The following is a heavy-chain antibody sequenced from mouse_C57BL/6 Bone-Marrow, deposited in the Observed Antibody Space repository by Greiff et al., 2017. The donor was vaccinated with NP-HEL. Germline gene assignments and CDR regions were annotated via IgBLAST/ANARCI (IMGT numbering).Heavy chain of an antibody. J-gene: IGHJ1*03. CDR2: IYPRSGNT. CDR3: ARRDYGSSSLYFDV. Sequence: VQLQQSGAELARPGASVKLSCKASGYTFTSYGISWVKQRTGQGLEWIGEIYPRSGNTYYNEKFKGKATLTADKSSSTAYMELRSLTSEDSAVYFCARRDYGSSSLYFDVWGTGTTVTVSS. D-gene: IGHD1-1*01. V-gene: IGHV1-81*01. CDR1: GYTFTSYG.